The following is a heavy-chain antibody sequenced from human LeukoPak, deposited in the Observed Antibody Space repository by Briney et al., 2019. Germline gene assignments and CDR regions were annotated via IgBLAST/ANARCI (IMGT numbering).Heavy chain of an antibody. CDR3: ARDPSNTSGRNVYFDF. V-gene: IGHV1-18*04. J-gene: IGHJ4*02. CDR2: ISAYNGDT. D-gene: IGHD6-19*01. CDR1: GFTFRNYG. Sequence: ASVKVSCKASGFTFRNYGISWVRQAPGQGLEWMGWISAYNGDTKFAQKLQGRVTMTTYTPTSTAYMELRDLRSDDTAVYFCARDPSNTSGRNVYFDFWGQETVVTVSS.